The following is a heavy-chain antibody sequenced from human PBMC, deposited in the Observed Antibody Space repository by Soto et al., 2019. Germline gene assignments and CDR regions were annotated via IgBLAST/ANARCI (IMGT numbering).Heavy chain of an antibody. CDR1: GFTFSDYY. J-gene: IGHJ3*02. Sequence: PGGSLRLSCAASGFTFSDYYMSWIRQAPGKGLEWVSYISSSGSTIYYADSVKGRFTISRDNAKNSLYLQMNSLRAEDTAVYYCAREFSGYDINPSDAFDIWGQGTMVTVSS. V-gene: IGHV3-11*01. D-gene: IGHD5-12*01. CDR3: AREFSGYDINPSDAFDI. CDR2: ISSSGSTI.